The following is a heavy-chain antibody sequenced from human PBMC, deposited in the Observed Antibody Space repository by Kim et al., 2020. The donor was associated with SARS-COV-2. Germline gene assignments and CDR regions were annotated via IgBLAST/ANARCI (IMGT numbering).Heavy chain of an antibody. Sequence: SETLSLTCPVSGGSISSYYWSWIRQPPGEGLEWIGYIYYSGSTNYNPSLKSRVTISVDTSKNQFSLKLSSVTAADTAVYYCARRNHPLYGGGFDYWGQGTLVTVSS. CDR2: IYYSGST. J-gene: IGHJ4*02. CDR3: ARRNHPLYGGGFDY. D-gene: IGHD2-15*01. CDR1: GGSISSYY. V-gene: IGHV4-59*08.